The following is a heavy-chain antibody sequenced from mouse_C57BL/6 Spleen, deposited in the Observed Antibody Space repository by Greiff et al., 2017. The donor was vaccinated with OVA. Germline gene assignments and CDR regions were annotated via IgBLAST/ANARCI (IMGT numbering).Heavy chain of an antibody. CDR2: IDPSDSYT. V-gene: IGHV1-69*01. CDR3: ARYYSNYGDY. D-gene: IGHD2-5*01. CDR1: GYTFTSYW. Sequence: QVQLQQPGAELVMPGASVKLSCKASGYTFTSYWMHWVKQRPGQGLEWIGEIDPSDSYTNYNQKFKGKSTLTVDKSSSTAYMQLSSLTSEDSAVYYWARYYSNYGDYWGQGTTLTVSS. J-gene: IGHJ2*01.